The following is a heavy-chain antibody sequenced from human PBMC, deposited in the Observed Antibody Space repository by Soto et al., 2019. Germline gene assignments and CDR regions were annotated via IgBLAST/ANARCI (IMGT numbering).Heavy chain of an antibody. Sequence: WRLIKKNPGKGLEWIGSIYHSGSTYYNPSLKSRVTISVDTSKNQFSLKLSSVTAADTAVYYCARGGYDYVWRSYRHNVFDPLLHRTPVT. CDR3: ARGGYDYVWRSYRHNVFDP. V-gene: IGHV4-38-2*02. CDR2: IYHSGST. D-gene: IGHD3-16*02. J-gene: IGHJ5*02.